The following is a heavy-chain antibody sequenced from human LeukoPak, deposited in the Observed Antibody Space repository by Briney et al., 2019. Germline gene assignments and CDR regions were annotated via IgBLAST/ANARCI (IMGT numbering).Heavy chain of an antibody. CDR3: ARDRADDYDILTGYYWAHFDY. CDR1: GGSISSYY. J-gene: IGHJ4*02. CDR2: IYYSGST. D-gene: IGHD3-9*01. V-gene: IGHV4-59*12. Sequence: SETLSLTCTVSGGSISSYYWSWIRQPPGKGLEWIGYIYYSGSTNYNPSLKSRVTISVDTSKNQFSLKLSSVTAADMAVYYCARDRADDYDILTGYYWAHFDYWGQGTLVTVSS.